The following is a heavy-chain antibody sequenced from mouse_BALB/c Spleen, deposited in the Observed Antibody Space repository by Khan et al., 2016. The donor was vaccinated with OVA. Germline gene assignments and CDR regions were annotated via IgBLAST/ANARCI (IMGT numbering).Heavy chain of an antibody. Sequence: EVQLQESGPDLVKPSQSLSLTCTVTGYSITSGYRWHWIRQFPGNKLEWMGYIHYGGNTNKNPSLKRRISTTRDTTRNKFFLQLNTVTTEDTAKSYCASACLWFPYWCHCTLVTVSA. CDR3: ASACLWFPY. V-gene: IGHV3-1*02. J-gene: IGHJ3*01. CDR2: IHYGGNT. CDR1: GYSITSGYR.